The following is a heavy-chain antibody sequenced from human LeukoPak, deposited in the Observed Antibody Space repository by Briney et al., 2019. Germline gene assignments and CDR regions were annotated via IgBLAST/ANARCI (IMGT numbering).Heavy chain of an antibody. CDR1: GFTFSSYV. CDR3: AKDRIGGYCSGGSCPEAAFDI. J-gene: IGHJ3*02. Sequence: PGGSLRLSCAASGFTFSSYVMSWVRQAPGKGLEWVSAISGSGGSTYYADSVKGRFTISRDNSKNTLYLQMNSLRAEDTAVYYCAKDRIGGYCSGGSCPEAAFDIWGQGTMVTVSS. CDR2: ISGSGGST. V-gene: IGHV3-23*01. D-gene: IGHD2-15*01.